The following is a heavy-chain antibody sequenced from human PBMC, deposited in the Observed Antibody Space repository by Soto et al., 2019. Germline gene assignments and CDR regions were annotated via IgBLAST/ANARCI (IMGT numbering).Heavy chain of an antibody. D-gene: IGHD6-6*01. CDR1: GGSISSGGYY. Sequence: PSETLSLTCTVSGGSISSGGYYWSWIRQHPGKGLEWIGYIYYSGSTYYNPSLKSRVTISVDTSKNQFSLKLSSVTAADTAVYYCARDMAARPQEAGMDVWGQGTTVTVSS. CDR2: IYYSGST. CDR3: ARDMAARPQEAGMDV. V-gene: IGHV4-31*03. J-gene: IGHJ6*02.